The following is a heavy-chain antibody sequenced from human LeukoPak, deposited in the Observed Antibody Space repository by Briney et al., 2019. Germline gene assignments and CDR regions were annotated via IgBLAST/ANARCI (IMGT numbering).Heavy chain of an antibody. J-gene: IGHJ4*02. CDR2: ISAKGSPV. CDR3: VKECGNGYRPFDY. D-gene: IGHD5-24*01. CDR1: GISLSGYT. Sequence: QPGGSLRLSCAASGISLSGYTLNWVRQAPGKGLEWISFISAKGSPVYYADSVKGRFTISRDNAKNSVYLQMNSLRDEDTAVYYCVKECGNGYRPFDYWGRGVLVTVSS. V-gene: IGHV3-48*02.